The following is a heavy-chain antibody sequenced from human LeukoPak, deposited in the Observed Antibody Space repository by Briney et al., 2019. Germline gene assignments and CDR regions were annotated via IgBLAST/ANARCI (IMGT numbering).Heavy chain of an antibody. V-gene: IGHV3-23*01. D-gene: IGHD7-27*01. CDR2: VGNTET. J-gene: IGHJ4*02. CDR1: GFTFDTFA. CDR3: ARDGQAFNSNWDYFEY. Sequence: GSLRLSSVASGFTFDTFAMSWVRQAPGKGLEWVSGVGNTETYYSDSVKGRFTISRDNSKSTIYLHMSNLRAEDTALYYCARDGQAFNSNWDYFEYWGQGTPVTVSS.